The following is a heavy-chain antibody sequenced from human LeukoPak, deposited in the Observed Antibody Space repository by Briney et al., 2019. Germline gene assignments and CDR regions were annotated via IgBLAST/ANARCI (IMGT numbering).Heavy chain of an antibody. D-gene: IGHD3-10*02. J-gene: IGHJ5*02. V-gene: IGHV4-39*01. CDR1: GGSISSSSHY. CDR2: IYYSGTT. CDR3: VRWQSGSMFHPP. Sequence: SETLSLTCTVSGGSISSSSHYWGWIRQPPGKGLEWIGSIYYSGTTAYNPSLKSRVTISVDTSKNQSSLKLSSVTAADTAVYYCVRWQSGSMFHPPWGQGTLVTVSS.